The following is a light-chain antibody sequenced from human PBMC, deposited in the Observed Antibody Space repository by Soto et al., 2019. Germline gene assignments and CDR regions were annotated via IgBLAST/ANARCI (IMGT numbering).Light chain of an antibody. Sequence: EIVLTQSPGTLSLSPGERATLSCRASQSVRSSNLAWYQQKPGQAPRFLIYAASSRATGIPDRFSGSGSGTDFTLTISRLEPEVFAVYYCQQYGSSPLTFGGGTKVEIK. CDR2: AAS. J-gene: IGKJ4*01. CDR1: QSVRSSN. CDR3: QQYGSSPLT. V-gene: IGKV3-20*01.